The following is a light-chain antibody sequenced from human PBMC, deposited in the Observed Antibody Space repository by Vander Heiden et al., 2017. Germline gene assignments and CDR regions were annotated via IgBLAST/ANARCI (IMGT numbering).Light chain of an antibody. CDR2: LNSDGSH. Sequence: QLVLTQSPSASASLGASVKLTCTLGSGHSSNAIAWHQQQPEKGPRYLMKLNSDGSHTKGDGIPDRFSGSSSGAERYLTISRLQSEDEADYYCQTWGTGLWVFGGGTKLTVL. CDR3: QTWGTGLWV. CDR1: SGHSSNA. V-gene: IGLV4-69*01. J-gene: IGLJ3*02.